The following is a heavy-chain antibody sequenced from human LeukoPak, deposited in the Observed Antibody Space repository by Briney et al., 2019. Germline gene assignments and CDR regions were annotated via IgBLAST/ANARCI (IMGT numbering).Heavy chain of an antibody. D-gene: IGHD3-22*01. CDR3: ARHDDDSSGYYSYGMDV. V-gene: IGHV5-51*01. Sequence: GESLKISCKGSGCSFTSYWIGWVRQMPGKGLEWMGIIYPGDSDTRYSPSFQGQVTISADKSISTAYLQWSSLKASDTAMYYCARHDDDSSGYYSYGMDVWGQGTTVTVSS. CDR2: IYPGDSDT. J-gene: IGHJ6*02. CDR1: GCSFTSYW.